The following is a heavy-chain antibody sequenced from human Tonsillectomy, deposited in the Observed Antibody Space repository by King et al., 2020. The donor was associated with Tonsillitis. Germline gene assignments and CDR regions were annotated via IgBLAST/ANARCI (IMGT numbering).Heavy chain of an antibody. CDR3: ARGTYYDDSRQRYFDS. D-gene: IGHD3-22*01. CDR2: IYYTGST. CDR1: GGSVSSYY. V-gene: IGHV4-59*02. J-gene: IGHJ4*02. Sequence: QLQESGPGLVKPSETLSLTCTVSGGSVSSYYWSWIRQSPGKGLEWIGYIYYTGSTNYNPSLKSRVTISLDTPKNHFSLKLSSVTAADTAVYYCARGTYYDDSRQRYFDSWGQGILVTVSS.